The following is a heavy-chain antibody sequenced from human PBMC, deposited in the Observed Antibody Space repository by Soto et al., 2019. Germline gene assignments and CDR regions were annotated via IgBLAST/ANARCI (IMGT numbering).Heavy chain of an antibody. CDR2: INPSGGST. CDR1: GYTFTSYY. J-gene: IGHJ4*02. V-gene: IGHV1-46*03. Sequence: GASVKVSCKASGYTFTSYYMHWVRQAPGQGLEWMGIINPSGGSTSYAQKFQGRVTMTRDTSTSTVYMELSSLRSEDTAVYYCATFPKTYSSSSENYFDYWGQGTLVTVSS. D-gene: IGHD6-6*01. CDR3: ATFPKTYSSSSENYFDY.